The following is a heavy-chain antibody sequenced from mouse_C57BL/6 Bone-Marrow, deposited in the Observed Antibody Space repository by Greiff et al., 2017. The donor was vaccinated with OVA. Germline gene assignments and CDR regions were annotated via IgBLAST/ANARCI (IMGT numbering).Heavy chain of an antibody. V-gene: IGHV1-19*01. J-gene: IGHJ2*01. CDR1: GYTFTDYY. CDR2: INPYNGGT. CDR3: ARTPFFYYGSSSYYFDY. Sequence: EVKLMESGPVLVKPGASVKMSCKASGYTFTDYYMNWVKQSHGKSLEWIGVINPYNGGTSYNQKFKGKATLTVDKSSSTAYMELNSLTSEDSAVYYCARTPFFYYGSSSYYFDYWGQGTTLTVSS. D-gene: IGHD1-1*01.